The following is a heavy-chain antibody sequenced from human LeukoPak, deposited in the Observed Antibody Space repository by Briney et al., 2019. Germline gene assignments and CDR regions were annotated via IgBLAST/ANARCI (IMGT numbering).Heavy chain of an antibody. Sequence: PGGSLRLSCAASGFTFSSYWMSWVRQAPGKGLEWVANIKQDGREKYYVDSVKGRFTISRDNAKNSLYLQMNSLRAEGTAVYYCARDDYSSSCYDYWGQGTLVAVSS. V-gene: IGHV3-7*01. J-gene: IGHJ4*02. CDR3: ARDDYSSSCYDY. CDR2: IKQDGREK. D-gene: IGHD6-13*01. CDR1: GFTFSSYW.